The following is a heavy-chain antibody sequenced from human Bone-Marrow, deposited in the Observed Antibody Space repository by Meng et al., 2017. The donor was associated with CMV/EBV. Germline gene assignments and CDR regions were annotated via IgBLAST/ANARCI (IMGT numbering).Heavy chain of an antibody. V-gene: IGHV3-9*01. D-gene: IGHD2-2*01. CDR1: GFTFDDYA. Sequence: SLKISCAASGFTFDDYAMHWVRQAPGMALEWVSGISWNSGSIGYADSVKGRFTISRDNVKNSLYLQMNSLRAEDTALYYCAKGDCSSTSCPIDYWGQGTLVTVSS. CDR3: AKGDCSSTSCPIDY. J-gene: IGHJ4*02. CDR2: ISWNSGSI.